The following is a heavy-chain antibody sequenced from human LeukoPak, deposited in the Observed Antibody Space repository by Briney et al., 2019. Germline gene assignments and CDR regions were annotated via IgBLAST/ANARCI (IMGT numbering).Heavy chain of an antibody. CDR3: ARAVQLERPPPLIGYYYMDV. V-gene: IGHV4-59*01. Sequence: PSETLSLTCTVSGGSISSYYWSWIRQPPGKGLEWIGYIYYSGSTNYNPSLKSRVTISVDTSKNQFSLKLSSVTAADTAVYYFARAVQLERPPPLIGYYYMDVWGKGATVTVSS. CDR2: IYYSGST. J-gene: IGHJ6*03. CDR1: GGSISSYY. D-gene: IGHD1-1*01.